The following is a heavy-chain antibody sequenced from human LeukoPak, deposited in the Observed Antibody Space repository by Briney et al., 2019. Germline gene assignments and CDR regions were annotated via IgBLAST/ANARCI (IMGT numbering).Heavy chain of an antibody. J-gene: IGHJ4*02. CDR1: GFTFSNYW. D-gene: IGHD5-24*01. V-gene: IGHV3-74*01. CDR3: AIIEMATTDFDY. CDR2: FHWYGGAT. Sequence: GGSLRLSCAGSGFTFSNYWMHWVRQAPGKGLEWVASFHWYGGATNYRDSVKGRFTISRDSAKNTLYLQMNSLRAEDTAVYYCAIIEMATTDFDYWGQGTLVTVSS.